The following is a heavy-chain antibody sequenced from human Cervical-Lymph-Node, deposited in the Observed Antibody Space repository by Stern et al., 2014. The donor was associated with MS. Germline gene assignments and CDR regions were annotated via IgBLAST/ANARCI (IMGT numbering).Heavy chain of an antibody. Sequence: QLVQSGAEVERPGASVQVSCKASGYTFTAYFLHWVRQAPGQGLEWMGWISPKTGSAAYAQKFQDRVTMTRDTSINTGYMEVSSLRSDDTAVYYCARDRGSYSDYWGQGTLVAVSS. CDR2: ISPKTGSA. CDR1: GYTFTAYF. D-gene: IGHD1-26*01. J-gene: IGHJ4*02. CDR3: ARDRGSYSDY. V-gene: IGHV1-2*02.